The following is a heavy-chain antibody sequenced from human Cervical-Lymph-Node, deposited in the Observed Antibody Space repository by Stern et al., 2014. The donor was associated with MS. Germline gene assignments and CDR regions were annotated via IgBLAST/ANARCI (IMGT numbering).Heavy chain of an antibody. V-gene: IGHV1-18*01. CDR3: ARDGRCTSAVCPFFYYYTMDV. D-gene: IGHD2-8*01. CDR2: ISANNGNP. J-gene: IGHJ6*01. CDR1: GYTFTNYG. Sequence: QMQLVQSGAEVRKPGASVKVSCKASGYTFTNYGFSWGRQAPGQGLEWMGWISANNGNPNFAQKFPGRITMSTDTSTSTAYMELRSLRSDGTAVYYCARDGRCTSAVCPFFYYYTMDVWGQGTTVTVSS.